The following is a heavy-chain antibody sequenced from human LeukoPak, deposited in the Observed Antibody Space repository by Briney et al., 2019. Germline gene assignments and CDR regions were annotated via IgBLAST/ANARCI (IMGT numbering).Heavy chain of an antibody. D-gene: IGHD6-19*01. CDR1: GGSFSGYY. V-gene: IGHV4-34*01. Sequence: SETLSLTCAVYGGSFSGYYWSWIRQPPGKGLEWIGEINHSGSTNYNPSLKSRVTISVDTSKNQFSLKLSSVTAADTAVYYCARVDGKAVADPWGQGTLVIVSS. J-gene: IGHJ4*02. CDR2: INHSGST. CDR3: ARVDGKAVADP.